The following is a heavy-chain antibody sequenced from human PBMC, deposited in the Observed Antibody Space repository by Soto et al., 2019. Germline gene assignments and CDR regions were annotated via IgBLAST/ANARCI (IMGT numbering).Heavy chain of an antibody. D-gene: IGHD3-22*01. Sequence: SQTLSLPCAISGDSVSSNSAAWNWIRQSPSRGLEWLGRTYYRSKWYNDYAVSVKIRITINPDTSKNQFSLQLNSVTPEDTAVYYCARGRIKYYYDSSGYYQSTALFDYWGQGTLVTVSS. J-gene: IGHJ4*02. CDR2: TYYRSKWYN. CDR3: ARGRIKYYYDSSGYYQSTALFDY. CDR1: GDSVSSNSAA. V-gene: IGHV6-1*01.